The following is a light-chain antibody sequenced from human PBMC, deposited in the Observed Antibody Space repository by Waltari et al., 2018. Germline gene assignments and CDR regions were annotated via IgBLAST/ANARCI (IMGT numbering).Light chain of an antibody. J-gene: IGLJ2*01. CDR2: KDI. V-gene: IGLV3-25*01. CDR3: QSTDSSGTYVV. Sequence: YQQKPGQAPVLVIFKDIERSSGIPERFSGSRSGTTVTLTITGAQAEDEADYYCQSTDSSGTYVVFGGGTKLTVL.